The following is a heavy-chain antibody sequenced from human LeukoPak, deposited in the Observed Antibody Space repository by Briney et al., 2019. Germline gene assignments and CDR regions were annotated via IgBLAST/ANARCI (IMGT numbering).Heavy chain of an antibody. CDR2: ISYSGNT. D-gene: IGHD1-26*01. J-gene: IGHJ4*02. CDR1: GYSISSGYY. V-gene: IGHV4-38-2*02. Sequence: SETLSLTCTVSGYSISSGYYWGWIRQPPGKGLEWIGTISYSGNTYYDPSLKSRLTISVDTSENRFSLRLSSVTAADTAVYYCARGSGSYYDYWGQGTLVTVSS. CDR3: ARGSGSYYDY.